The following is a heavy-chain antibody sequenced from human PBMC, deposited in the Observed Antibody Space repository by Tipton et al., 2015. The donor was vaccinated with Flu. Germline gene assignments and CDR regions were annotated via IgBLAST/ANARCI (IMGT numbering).Heavy chain of an antibody. J-gene: IGHJ3*02. V-gene: IGHV3-53*01. CDR2: IYSGGGT. CDR1: GFTVSSNY. Sequence: QLVQSGGGLIQPGGSLRLSCAASGFTVSSNYMSWVRQAPGKGLEWVSVIYSGGGTYYADSVKGRFTISRDNSKNTLYLQMNSLRAEDTAVYYCARERPPKGWLPYDAFDIWGQGTMVTVSS. CDR3: ARERPPKGWLPYDAFDI. D-gene: IGHD5-24*01.